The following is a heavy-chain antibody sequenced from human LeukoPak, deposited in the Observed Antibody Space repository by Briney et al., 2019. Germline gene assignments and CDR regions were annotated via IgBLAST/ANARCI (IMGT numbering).Heavy chain of an antibody. J-gene: IGHJ4*02. D-gene: IGHD3-10*01. CDR2: IYHSGST. CDR3: ARFGSGSYKYYFDY. V-gene: IGHV4-38-2*02. Sequence: TSETLSLTCTVSGYSISSGYYWGWIRQPPGKGLEWIGSIYHSGSTYYNPSLKSRVTISVDTSKNQFSLKLSSVTAADTAVYYCARFGSGSYKYYFDYWGQGTLVTVSS. CDR1: GYSISSGYY.